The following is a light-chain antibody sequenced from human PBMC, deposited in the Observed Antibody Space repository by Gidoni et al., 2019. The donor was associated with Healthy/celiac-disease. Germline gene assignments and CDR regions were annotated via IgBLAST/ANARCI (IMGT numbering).Light chain of an antibody. Sequence: EIVLTQSPATLSLSPGERATLSCRDSQSVSSYLAWYQQKPGQAPSLLIYDASNRATGIPARFSGSVSGTDFTLTISSLEPEDFAVYYCQQRSNWPLTFGGGTKVEIK. CDR2: DAS. CDR1: QSVSSY. V-gene: IGKV3-11*01. J-gene: IGKJ4*01. CDR3: QQRSNWPLT.